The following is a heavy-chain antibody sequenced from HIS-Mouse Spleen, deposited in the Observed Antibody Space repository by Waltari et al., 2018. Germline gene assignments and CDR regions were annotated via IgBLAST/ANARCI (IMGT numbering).Heavy chain of an antibody. V-gene: IGHV4-39*07. CDR1: GGSIRSSSYY. Sequence: QLQLQESGPGLVKPSETLSLTCTVSGGSIRSSSYYWGWLRQPPGKGLEGIGSIYYSGSTYYNPSLKSRVTISVDTSKNQFSLKLSSVTAADTAVYYCAREIPYSSSWYDWYFDLWGRGTLVTVSS. CDR3: AREIPYSSSWYDWYFDL. CDR2: IYYSGST. D-gene: IGHD6-13*01. J-gene: IGHJ2*01.